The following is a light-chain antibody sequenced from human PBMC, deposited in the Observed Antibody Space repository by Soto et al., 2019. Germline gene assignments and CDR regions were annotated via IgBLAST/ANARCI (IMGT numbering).Light chain of an antibody. CDR3: QQYKTLCS. CDR2: AAS. Sequence: IPMAQSTSSLSASVGDRVTITCRASQGISNSLAWYQQKPGKAPKLLIYAASTLQSGVPSRFSGSGSGTEFTLAISSLQPDDFATYFCQQYKTLCSVGQGSKVAIK. V-gene: IGKV1-16*01. J-gene: IGKJ1*01. CDR1: QGISNS.